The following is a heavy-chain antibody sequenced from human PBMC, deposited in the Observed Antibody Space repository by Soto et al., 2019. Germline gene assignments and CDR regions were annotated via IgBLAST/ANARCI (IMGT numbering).Heavy chain of an antibody. V-gene: IGHV5-51*07. CDR1: GYNFATAW. CDR2: IYPADSDT. Sequence: ESQKISCTGSGYNFATAWIGSLHQTPGKGLEWMGFIYPADSDTTYSPSFQGQVTISADKSISTAYLQWSSLKASDTAIYFCARAPNGLLYYMDVWGKGTTVTVSS. CDR3: ARAPNGLLYYMDV. J-gene: IGHJ6*03. D-gene: IGHD3-10*01.